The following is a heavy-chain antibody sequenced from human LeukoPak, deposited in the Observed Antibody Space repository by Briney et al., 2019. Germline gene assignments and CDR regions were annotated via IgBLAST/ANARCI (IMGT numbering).Heavy chain of an antibody. CDR1: GGSFSGYY. J-gene: IGHJ4*02. V-gene: IGHV4-34*01. CDR2: INDTGGT. CDR3: ARHYGP. Sequence: SETLSLTCTVHGGSFSGYYWIWIRQPPGKGLEWIGEINDTGGTNYNPSLKSRVTISRDASKSQFSLNLTSMTAADTAVYYCARHYGPWGQGTLVTVSS. D-gene: IGHD3-16*01.